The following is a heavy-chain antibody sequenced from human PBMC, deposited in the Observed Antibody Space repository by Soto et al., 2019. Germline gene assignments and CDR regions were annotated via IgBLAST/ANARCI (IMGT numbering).Heavy chain of an antibody. J-gene: IGHJ6*02. D-gene: IGHD2-2*01. CDR2: ISWNSGSI. Sequence: EVQVVESGGRLVQPGRSLRLSCAGSGFIFGKFAMHWVRQAPGKGLEWVSGISWNSGSIGYADSVKGRFTVSRDNAKSPLYLQMNILTHEDAAVYYCAKSLAGFSDSYDYAMDIWGQGTTVTVSS. CDR3: AKSLAGFSDSYDYAMDI. V-gene: IGHV3-9*01. CDR1: GFIFGKFA.